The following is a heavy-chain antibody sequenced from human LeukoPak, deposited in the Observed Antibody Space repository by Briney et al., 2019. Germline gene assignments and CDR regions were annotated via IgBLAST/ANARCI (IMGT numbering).Heavy chain of an antibody. CDR2: IKSKTDGGTT. CDR3: TTYIVVVPAAKSSHY. J-gene: IGHJ4*02. D-gene: IGHD2-2*01. V-gene: IGHV3-15*01. CDR1: GFTFSSAW. Sequence: GGSLRLSCAASGFTFSSAWMSRVRQAPGKGLEWVGRIKSKTDGGTTDYAAPVKGRFTISRDDSKNTLYLQMNSLKTEDTAVYYCTTYIVVVPAAKSSHYRGQGTLVTVSS.